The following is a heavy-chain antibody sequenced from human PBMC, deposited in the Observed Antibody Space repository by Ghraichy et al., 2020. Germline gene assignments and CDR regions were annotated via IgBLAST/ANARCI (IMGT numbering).Heavy chain of an antibody. CDR1: GFTFSSYA. J-gene: IGHJ4*02. CDR2: ISYDGSNK. D-gene: IGHD2-2*01. CDR3: ARDNVPAAISGVNY. Sequence: GKSLNISCAASGFTFSSYAMHWVRQAPGKGLEWVAVISYDGSNKYYADSVKGRFTISRDNSKNTLYLQMNSLRAEDTAVYYCARDNVPAAISGVNYWGQGTLVTVSS. V-gene: IGHV3-30-3*01.